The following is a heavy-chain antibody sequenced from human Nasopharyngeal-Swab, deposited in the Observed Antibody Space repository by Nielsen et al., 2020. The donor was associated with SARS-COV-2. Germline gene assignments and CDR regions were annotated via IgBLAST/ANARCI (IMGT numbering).Heavy chain of an antibody. V-gene: IGHV1-3*01. D-gene: IGHD3-10*01. Sequence: ASVKVSCKASGYTFTSYAMHWVRQAPGQRLEWMGWINAGNGNTKYSQKFQGRVTITRDTSASTAYMELSSLRSDETAVYYCAREGGQYYGSGSKFDYWGQGTLVTVSS. CDR3: AREGGQYYGSGSKFDY. CDR1: GYTFTSYA. CDR2: INAGNGNT. J-gene: IGHJ4*02.